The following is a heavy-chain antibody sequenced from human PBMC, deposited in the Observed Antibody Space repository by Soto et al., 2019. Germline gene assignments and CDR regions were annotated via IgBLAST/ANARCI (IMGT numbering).Heavy chain of an antibody. CDR3: ARGWNRVYDSSGYLDI. J-gene: IGHJ3*02. CDR2: IYYSGST. Sequence: LSLACTVSAGSISSGDYYWSWIRQPPGKGLEWIGYIYYSGSTYYNPSLKSRVTISVDTSKNQFSLKLSSVTAADTAVYYCARGWNRVYDSSGYLDIWGQGTMVTVSS. CDR1: AGSISSGDYY. D-gene: IGHD3-22*01. V-gene: IGHV4-30-4*01.